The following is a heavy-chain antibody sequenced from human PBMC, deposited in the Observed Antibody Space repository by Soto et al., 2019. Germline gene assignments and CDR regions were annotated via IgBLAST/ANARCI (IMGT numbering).Heavy chain of an antibody. J-gene: IGHJ6*02. V-gene: IGHV4-59*08. CDR1: SGPDRSHN. D-gene: IGHD2-21*02. Sequence: QVQLQQSGPRLVKPSETLSLTCTVSSGPDRSHNWGWIRQPPGRGLEWIGYVYSTGDTAYNPTLKGRVPISADTSTNDISLTLNSVTAADTAVYYCVRQGIDCLHGLVDVWGQGTTVSVSS. CDR3: VRQGIDCLHGLVDV. CDR2: VYSTGDT.